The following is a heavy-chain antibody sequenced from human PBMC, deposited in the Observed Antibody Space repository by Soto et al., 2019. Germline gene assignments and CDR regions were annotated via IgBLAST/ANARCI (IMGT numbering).Heavy chain of an antibody. CDR1: GFTVSSNY. Sequence: GGSLRLSCAASGFTVSSNYMSWVRQAPGKGLEWVSVIYSGGSTYYADSVKGRFTISRDNSKNTLYLQMNSLRAEDTAVYYCARGTRDQSYDILTGYYYFDYWGQGTLVTVSS. CDR2: IYSGGST. D-gene: IGHD3-9*01. CDR3: ARGTRDQSYDILTGYYYFDY. J-gene: IGHJ4*02. V-gene: IGHV3-66*01.